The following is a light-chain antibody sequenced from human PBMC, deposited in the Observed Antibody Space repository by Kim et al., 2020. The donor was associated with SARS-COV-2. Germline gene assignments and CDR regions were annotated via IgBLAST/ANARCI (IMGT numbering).Light chain of an antibody. Sequence: TLSLSPGEGATLSCRASQSTGSSLAWYQHKPGQAPRLLIYDASNRAPGIPIRFSGSGSGTDFTLTINNVEPEDFAVYYCQQRNNWLFGQGTKLEI. CDR2: DAS. CDR3: QQRNNWL. CDR1: QSTGSS. V-gene: IGKV3-11*01. J-gene: IGKJ2*01.